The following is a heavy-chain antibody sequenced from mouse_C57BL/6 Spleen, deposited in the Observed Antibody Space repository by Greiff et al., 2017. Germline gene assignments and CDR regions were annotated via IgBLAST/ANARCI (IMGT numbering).Heavy chain of an antibody. Sequence: QVQLQQSGTELVKPGASVKLSCKASGYTFTSYWMHWVKQRPGQGLEWIGNINPSNGGTNYNEKFKSKATLTVDISSSTAYMQLSSLTSEDSAVYYCARPFITTVGAPFDYWGQGTTLTVSS. CDR2: INPSNGGT. CDR1: GYTFTSYW. J-gene: IGHJ2*01. D-gene: IGHD1-1*01. V-gene: IGHV1-53*01. CDR3: ARPFITTVGAPFDY.